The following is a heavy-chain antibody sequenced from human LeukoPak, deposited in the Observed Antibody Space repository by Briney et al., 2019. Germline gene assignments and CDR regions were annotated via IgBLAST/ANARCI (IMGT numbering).Heavy chain of an antibody. CDR3: ARAHTTGWY. J-gene: IGHJ4*02. D-gene: IGHD6-19*01. CDR2: INPNAGGT. CDR1: GYTFIDYY. V-gene: IGHV1-2*02. Sequence: ASVKVSCKASGYTFIDYYGHWVRQAPGQGLEWMGWINPNAGGTNYAQKFQGRVTMAWDTSITTTYMELSRLTSDDTAVYYCARAHTTGWYWGQGTQVTVSS.